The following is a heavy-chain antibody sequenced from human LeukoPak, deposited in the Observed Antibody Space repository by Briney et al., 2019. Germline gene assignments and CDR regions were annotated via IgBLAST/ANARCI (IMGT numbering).Heavy chain of an antibody. CDR2: IKSKTDGGTT. CDR1: GFTFSNAW. CDR3: ARVNFWSGYDY. J-gene: IGHJ4*02. D-gene: IGHD3-3*01. V-gene: IGHV3-15*01. Sequence: PGGSLRLSCAASGFTFSNAWMSWVRQAPGKGLEWVGRIKSKTDGGTTDYAAPVKGRFTISRDDSKNTLYLQMNSLRAEDTAVYYCARVNFWSGYDYWGQGTLVTVPS.